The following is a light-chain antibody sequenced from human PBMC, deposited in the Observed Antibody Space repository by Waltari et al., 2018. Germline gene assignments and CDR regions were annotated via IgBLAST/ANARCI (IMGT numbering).Light chain of an antibody. CDR2: AAS. V-gene: IGKV3-20*01. CDR1: QSIGNNF. J-gene: IGKJ4*01. Sequence: CRASQSIGNNFLVWYQLKPRQAPRLLISAASRRATGVPDRFIGSGSGTDFTLTISRLERDDFAVYYCEQYDGSVVTFGGGTKVEIK. CDR3: EQYDGSVVT.